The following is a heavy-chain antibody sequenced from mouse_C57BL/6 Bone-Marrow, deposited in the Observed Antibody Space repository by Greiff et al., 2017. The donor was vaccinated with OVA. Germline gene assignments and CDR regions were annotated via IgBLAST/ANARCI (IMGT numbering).Heavy chain of an antibody. Sequence: VHVKQSGAELVRPGASVKLSCTASGFNIKDDYMHWVKQRPEQGLEWIGWIDPENGDTEYASKFQGKATITADTSSNTAYLQLSSLTSEDTAVYYCTPSTVVYCYIDVWGTGTTVTVSS. CDR2: IDPENGDT. J-gene: IGHJ1*03. CDR1: GFNIKDDY. CDR3: TPSTVVYCYIDV. V-gene: IGHV14-4*01. D-gene: IGHD1-1*01.